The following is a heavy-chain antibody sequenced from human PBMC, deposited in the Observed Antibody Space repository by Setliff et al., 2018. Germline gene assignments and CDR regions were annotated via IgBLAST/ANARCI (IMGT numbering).Heavy chain of an antibody. CDR3: NYNFWSGYYLDY. CDR2: ISSSSSYI. Sequence: GGSLRLSCAASGFTFSSYSMNWVRQAPGKGLEWVSSISSSSSYIYYADSVKGRFTISRDNAKNSLFLQMNILEVEDTAVYYCNYNFWSGYYLDYWGQGTLVTVSS. J-gene: IGHJ4*02. CDR1: GFTFSSYS. D-gene: IGHD3-3*01. V-gene: IGHV3-21*01.